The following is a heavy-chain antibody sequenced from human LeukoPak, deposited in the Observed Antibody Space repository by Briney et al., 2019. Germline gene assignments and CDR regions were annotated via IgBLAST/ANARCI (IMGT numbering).Heavy chain of an antibody. J-gene: IGHJ4*02. D-gene: IGHD3-10*01. V-gene: IGHV3-23*01. CDR3: AKDLLWLGKYLWPFDY. CDR2: ISGSGGST. Sequence: PGGSLRLPCAASGFTFSSYAMSWVRQAPGKGLEWVSAISGSGGSTYYADSVKGRFTISRDNSKNTLYLQMNSLSAEDTAVYYCAKDLLWLGKYLWPFDYWGQGTLVTVSS. CDR1: GFTFSSYA.